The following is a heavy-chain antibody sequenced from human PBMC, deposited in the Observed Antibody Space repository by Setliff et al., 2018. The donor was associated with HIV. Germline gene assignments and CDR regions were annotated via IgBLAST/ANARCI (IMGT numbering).Heavy chain of an antibody. J-gene: IGHJ4*02. V-gene: IGHV4-59*11. CDR3: ARLRVSSSSQTFDH. Sequence: SETLSLTCTVSGGSISNQYLSWIRQPQGKGLEWIGYIYYSGTTHYNPSLKSRVAMSVDTSKNQFSLDLTSVTPADTAVYYCARLRVSSSSQTFDHWGQGILVTVSS. CDR1: GGSISNQY. D-gene: IGHD6-6*01. CDR2: IYYSGTT.